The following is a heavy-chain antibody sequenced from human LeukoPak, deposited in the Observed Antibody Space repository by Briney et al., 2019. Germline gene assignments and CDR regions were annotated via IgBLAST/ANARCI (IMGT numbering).Heavy chain of an antibody. D-gene: IGHD3-22*01. J-gene: IGHJ6*02. CDR1: GGSFSGYY. Sequence: SETLSLTCAVYGGSFSGYYWSWIRQPPGKGLEWIGEINHSGSTNYNPSLKGRVTISVDTSRNQFSLKLSSVTAADTAVYYCARWGNYYYDSSGYYYDVGYYYGMDVWGQGTTVTVSS. CDR2: INHSGST. CDR3: ARWGNYYYDSSGYYYDVGYYYGMDV. V-gene: IGHV4-34*01.